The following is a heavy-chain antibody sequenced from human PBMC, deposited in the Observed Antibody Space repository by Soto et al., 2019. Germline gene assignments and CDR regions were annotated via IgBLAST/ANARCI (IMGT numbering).Heavy chain of an antibody. V-gene: IGHV3-23*01. Sequence: EVQLLESGGGLVQPGGSLRLSCAASGFTFYNYAMTWVRQAPGKGLEWVSSVHINGDDTYYADSVRGRFTISRDNSKNALSLQMNSLRAEDTGVYYCAKDREQVRVTVYDHWGQGTLVTVSS. J-gene: IGHJ5*02. CDR1: GFTFYNYA. D-gene: IGHD1-26*01. CDR3: AKDREQVRVTVYDH. CDR2: VHINGDDT.